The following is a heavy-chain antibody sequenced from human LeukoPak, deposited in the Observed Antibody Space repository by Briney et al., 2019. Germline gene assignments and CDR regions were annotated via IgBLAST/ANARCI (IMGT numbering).Heavy chain of an antibody. CDR3: ATASADRPPRYFQR. V-gene: IGHV1-69*01. D-gene: IGHD1-14*01. Sequence: SVKVSCKASGDTFSSYAISWVRQAPGQGLEWMGGIIPIFGTANYAQKFQGRVTITADESTSTAYMELSSLRPEDTAVYYCATASADRPPRYFQRWGQGTLVTVSS. CDR1: GDTFSSYA. J-gene: IGHJ1*01. CDR2: IIPIFGTA.